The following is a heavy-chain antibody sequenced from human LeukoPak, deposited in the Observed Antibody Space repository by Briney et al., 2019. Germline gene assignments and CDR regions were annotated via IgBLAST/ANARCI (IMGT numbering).Heavy chain of an antibody. V-gene: IGHV3-74*01. Sequence: GSLRLSCAASGFTFSSYRMHWVRQAPGKGLVWVSCISSDGSRTNYADSVKGRFTISRDNAKNTLFLQMNSLRAEDTAVFYCVRDAWMASTPLDYWGQGTLVTVSS. CDR2: ISSDGSRT. D-gene: IGHD5-24*01. CDR3: VRDAWMASTPLDY. CDR1: GFTFSSYR. J-gene: IGHJ4*02.